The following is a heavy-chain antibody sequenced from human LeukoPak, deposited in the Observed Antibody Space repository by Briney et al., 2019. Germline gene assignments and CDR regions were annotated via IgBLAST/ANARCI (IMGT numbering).Heavy chain of an antibody. D-gene: IGHD1-1*01. CDR1: IFVFSDYY. J-gene: IGHJ4*02. V-gene: IGHV3-30*18. Sequence: AGGSLRLSCEPSIFVFSDYYMQWVRLAPGKGLEWLAVITNDGSRQFYADSVKGRFTVSRDNSKSLLFLQMESLRHDDTGIYYCVKGRRTGFVDYWGQGALVTVSS. CDR3: VKGRRTGFVDY. CDR2: ITNDGSRQ.